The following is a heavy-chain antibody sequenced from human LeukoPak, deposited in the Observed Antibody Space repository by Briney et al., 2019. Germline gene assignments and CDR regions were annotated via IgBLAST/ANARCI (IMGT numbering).Heavy chain of an antibody. Sequence: SETLSLTCAVYGGSFSGYYWSWIRQPPGKGLEWIGEINHSGSTNYNPSLKSRVTISVDTSKNQFSLKLSSVTAVDTAVYYCASQSGAAASSDYWGQGTLVTVSS. J-gene: IGHJ4*02. CDR2: INHSGST. D-gene: IGHD6-13*01. CDR1: GGSFSGYY. V-gene: IGHV4-34*01. CDR3: ASQSGAAASSDY.